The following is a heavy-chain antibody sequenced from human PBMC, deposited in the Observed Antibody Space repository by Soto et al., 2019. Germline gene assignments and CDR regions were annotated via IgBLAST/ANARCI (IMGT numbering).Heavy chain of an antibody. D-gene: IGHD4-17*01. CDR3: AKADYGDYTGPFDP. CDR1: GFTFSSYA. CDR2: ISGSGGST. Sequence: GGSLRLSCASSGFTFSSYAMSLVRQAPGKGLEWVSAISGSGGSTYYADSVKGRFTISRDNSKNTLYLQMNSLRAEDTAVYYCAKADYGDYTGPFDPWGQGTLVTVSS. J-gene: IGHJ5*02. V-gene: IGHV3-23*01.